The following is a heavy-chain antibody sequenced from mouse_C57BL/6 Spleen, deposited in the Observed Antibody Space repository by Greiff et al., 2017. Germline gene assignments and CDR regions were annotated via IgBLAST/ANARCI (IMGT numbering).Heavy chain of an antibody. CDR3: ARGTTDYYFDY. CDR2: INPSSGYT. J-gene: IGHJ2*01. D-gene: IGHD1-1*01. V-gene: IGHV1-7*01. CDR1: GYTFTSYW. Sequence: QVQLKESGAELAKPGASVKLSCKASGYTFTSYWLHWVKQRPGQGLEWIGYINPSSGYTKYNQKFKDKATLTADNSSSTAYMQLSSLTYEDSAVYYCARGTTDYYFDYWGQGTTLTVSS.